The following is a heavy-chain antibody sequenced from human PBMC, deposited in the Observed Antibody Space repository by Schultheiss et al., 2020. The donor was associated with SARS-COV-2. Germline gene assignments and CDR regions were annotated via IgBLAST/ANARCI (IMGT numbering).Heavy chain of an antibody. Sequence: GGSLRLSCAASGFTFSSYAMSWVLQVPGKGLECVSAISGSGDSTYYADAVKGRFTHSRDNSKNTLYLQMNSLRAEDTAVYYCARGESPVIFDYWGQGTLVTVSS. V-gene: IGHV3-23*01. CDR3: ARGESPVIFDY. J-gene: IGHJ4*02. D-gene: IGHD3-10*01. CDR1: GFTFSSYA. CDR2: ISGSGDST.